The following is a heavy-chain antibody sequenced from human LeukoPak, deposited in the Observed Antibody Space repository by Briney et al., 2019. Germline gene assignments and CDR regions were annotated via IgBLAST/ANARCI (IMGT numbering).Heavy chain of an antibody. CDR2: INIDGNTT. CDR3: ARSSLDY. V-gene: IGHV3-74*01. J-gene: IGHJ4*02. CDR1: GFTFSTYW. Sequence: GGSLRLSCAASGFTFSTYWMHWVRQAPGKGLVWVSHINIDGNTTTYVDSVKGGFTLSLDNAKNTLYLQLNSLRAEDTAMYYCARSSLDYWGQGTLVTVSS.